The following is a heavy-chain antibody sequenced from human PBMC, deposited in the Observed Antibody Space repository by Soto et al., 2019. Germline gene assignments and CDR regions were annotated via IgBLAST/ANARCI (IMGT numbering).Heavy chain of an antibody. CDR2: IYTSGST. J-gene: IGHJ5*02. D-gene: IGHD1-20*01. CDR1: GGSISRYY. CDR3: ARGLYNWNDYNWFDP. Sequence: QVQLQESGPGLVKPSETLSLTCTVSGGSISRYYWSWIRQPAGKGLEWIGRIYTSGSTNYHPSLKSRVTMSVDTSTNQFSLKLSSVTAADTAVYYCARGLYNWNDYNWFDPWGQGTLVTVSS. V-gene: IGHV4-4*07.